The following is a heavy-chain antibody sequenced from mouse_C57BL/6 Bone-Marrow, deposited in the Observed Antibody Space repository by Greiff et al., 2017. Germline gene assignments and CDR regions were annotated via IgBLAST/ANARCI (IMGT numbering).Heavy chain of an antibody. V-gene: IGHV1-53*01. CDR3: ARLRIYYYYSWFAY. J-gene: IGHJ3*01. D-gene: IGHD2-4*01. CDR1: GYTFTSYW. CDR2: INPSNGGT. Sequence: QVQLQQPGTELVKPGASVKLSCKASGYTFTSYWMHWVKQRPGQGLEWIGNINPSNGGTNYNEKFKCKVTLTVDKSASTTYMQLSILTSEDSAVYYCARLRIYYYYSWFAYWGQGTLVTVSA.